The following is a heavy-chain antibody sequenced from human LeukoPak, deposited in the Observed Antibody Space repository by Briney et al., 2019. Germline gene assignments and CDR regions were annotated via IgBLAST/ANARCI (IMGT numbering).Heavy chain of an antibody. CDR1: GFTFSSYA. V-gene: IGHV3-30-3*01. Sequence: PGGSLRLSCAASGFTFSSYAMHWVRQAPGKGLEWVAVISYDGGNKYYADSVKGRFTISRDNSKNTLYLQMNSLRAEDTAVYYCARPYSSSWYETFTDDWGQGTLVTVSS. CDR2: ISYDGGNK. J-gene: IGHJ4*02. D-gene: IGHD6-13*01. CDR3: ARPYSSSWYETFTDD.